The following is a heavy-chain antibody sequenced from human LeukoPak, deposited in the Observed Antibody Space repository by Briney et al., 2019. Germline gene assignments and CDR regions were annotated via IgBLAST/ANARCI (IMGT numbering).Heavy chain of an antibody. CDR3: ARKYYYDSSGYYYPFDY. Sequence: ASVKVSCKASGGTFSSYAISWVRQAPGQGLEWMGGIIPIFGTANYAQKFQGRVMITADESTSTAYMGLSSLRSEDTAVYYCARKYYYDSSGYYYPFDYWGQGTLVTVSS. J-gene: IGHJ4*02. D-gene: IGHD3-22*01. CDR2: IIPIFGTA. V-gene: IGHV1-69*13. CDR1: GGTFSSYA.